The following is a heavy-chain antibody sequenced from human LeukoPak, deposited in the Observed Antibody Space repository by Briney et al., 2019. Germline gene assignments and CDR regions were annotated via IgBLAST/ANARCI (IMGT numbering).Heavy chain of an antibody. J-gene: IGHJ4*02. D-gene: IGHD5-12*01. CDR1: GGSIGSYY. CDR2: IYYSGST. Sequence: TSETLSLTCTVSGGSIGSYYWSWIRQPPGKGLELIGYIYYSGSTNYNPSLKSRVTISVDTSKKQFSLKLSSVTAADTAVYYCARIAYSGYDFRGGADYWGQGTLVTVSS. CDR3: ARIAYSGYDFRGGADY. V-gene: IGHV4-59*01.